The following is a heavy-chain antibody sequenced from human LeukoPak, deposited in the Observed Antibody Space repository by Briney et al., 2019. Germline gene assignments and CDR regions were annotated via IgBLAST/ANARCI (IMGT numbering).Heavy chain of an antibody. D-gene: IGHD1-26*01. Sequence: GGSLTLSCAASGFTFSSYGMHWVRQAPGKGLEWVAVISYDGSNKYYADSVKGRFTISRDNSKNTLYLQMNSLRAEDTAVYYCAKDRSGSYYRYFQHWGQGTLVTVSS. CDR1: GFTFSSYG. J-gene: IGHJ1*01. CDR2: ISYDGSNK. V-gene: IGHV3-30*18. CDR3: AKDRSGSYYRYFQH.